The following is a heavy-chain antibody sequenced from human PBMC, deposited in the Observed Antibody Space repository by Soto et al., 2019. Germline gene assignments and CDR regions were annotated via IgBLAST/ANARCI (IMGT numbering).Heavy chain of an antibody. Sequence: PGGSLRLSCAASGFTFSIYAMHWVRQAPGKGLEWVALISNDGNNKYHADSVKGRFTISKDNSKNTLYLQMNSLRPEDTAVYYCAREVWPLPDYWGQGTLVTVSS. CDR1: GFTFSIYA. V-gene: IGHV3-30-3*01. CDR3: AREVWPLPDY. J-gene: IGHJ4*02. CDR2: ISNDGNNK.